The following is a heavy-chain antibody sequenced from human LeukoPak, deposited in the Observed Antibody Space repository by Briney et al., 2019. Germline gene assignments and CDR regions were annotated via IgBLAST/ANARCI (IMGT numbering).Heavy chain of an antibody. CDR3: ARAYGDYTLDY. J-gene: IGHJ4*02. V-gene: IGHV3-30*03. D-gene: IGHD4-17*01. CDR2: ISYDGSNK. Sequence: GGSLGLSCAASGFTFSSYGMHWVRQAPGKGLEWVAVISYDGSNKYYADSVKGRFTISRDNSKNTLYLQMNSLRAEDTAVYYCARAYGDYTLDYWGQGTLVTVSS. CDR1: GFTFSSYG.